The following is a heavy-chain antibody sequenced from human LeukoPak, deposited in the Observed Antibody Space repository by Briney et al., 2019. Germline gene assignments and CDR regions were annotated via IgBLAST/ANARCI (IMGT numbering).Heavy chain of an antibody. V-gene: IGHV3-7*03. CDR2: IKQDGGEI. CDR3: ARDKIVGATYFDY. D-gene: IGHD1-26*01. J-gene: IGHJ4*02. Sequence: GESLRLSCVVSGFTFSSYWMSWVRQAPGKGLEWVANIKQDGGEIYYVDSVKGRFAISRDNAKKTLYLQMNSLRAEDTAVYYCARDKIVGATYFDYWGQGTLVTVSS. CDR1: GFTFSSYW.